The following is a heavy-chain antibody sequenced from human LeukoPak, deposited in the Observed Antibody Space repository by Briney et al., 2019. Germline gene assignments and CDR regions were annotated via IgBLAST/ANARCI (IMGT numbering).Heavy chain of an antibody. V-gene: IGHV4-4*07. CDR3: ARDDGSGSYYFDY. CDR1: GGSFSGYY. J-gene: IGHJ4*02. CDR2: IYTSGST. D-gene: IGHD3-10*01. Sequence: SETLSLTCAVYGGSFSGYYWSWIRQPAGKGLEWIGRIYTSGSTNYNPSLKSRVTMSVDTSKNQFSLKLSSVTAADTAVYYCARDDGSGSYYFDYWGQGTLVTVSS.